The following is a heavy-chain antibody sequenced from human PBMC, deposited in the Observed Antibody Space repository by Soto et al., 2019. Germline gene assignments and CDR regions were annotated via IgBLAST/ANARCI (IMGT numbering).Heavy chain of an antibody. CDR2: IYYSGST. CDR3: ARALHKCFDP. D-gene: IGHD2-21*01. V-gene: IGHV4-30-4*01. CDR1: GGSISSGDYY. Sequence: SETLSLTCTGSGGSISSGDYYWSWGRQPPGKGLEWIGYIYYSGSTYYNPSLKSRVTISVETSKNQFSLKLSSVTAADTAVYYCARALHKCFDPWGQGTLVTVSS. J-gene: IGHJ5*02.